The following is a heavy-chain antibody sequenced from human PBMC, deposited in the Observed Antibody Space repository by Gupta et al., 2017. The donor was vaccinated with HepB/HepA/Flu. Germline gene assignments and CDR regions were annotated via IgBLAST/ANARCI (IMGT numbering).Heavy chain of an antibody. J-gene: IGHJ3*02. CDR1: GFPFDDYA. Sequence: EVQLVASGGGLVQPGRSLRLSCAASGFPFDDYAMHWVRQAPGKGLEWVSGISWNSGSIGYADSVKGRFTISRDNAKNSLYLQMNSLRAEDTALYYCAKFPLGSYGDAFDIWGQGTMVTVSS. V-gene: IGHV3-9*01. CDR3: AKFPLGSYGDAFDI. CDR2: ISWNSGSI. D-gene: IGHD5-18*01.